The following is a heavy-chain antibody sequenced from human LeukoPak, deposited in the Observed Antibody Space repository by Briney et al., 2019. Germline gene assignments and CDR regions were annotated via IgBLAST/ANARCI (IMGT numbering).Heavy chain of an antibody. Sequence: SVNVSCKASGGTFSSYAISWVRQAPGQGREWMGGIIPIFGTANYAQKFQGRVTITADESTSTAYMELSSLRSEDTAVYYCARGNYPSWYSSGWYDYWGQGTLVTVSS. J-gene: IGHJ4*02. V-gene: IGHV1-69*13. D-gene: IGHD6-19*01. CDR2: IIPIFGTA. CDR1: GGTFSSYA. CDR3: ARGNYPSWYSSGWYDY.